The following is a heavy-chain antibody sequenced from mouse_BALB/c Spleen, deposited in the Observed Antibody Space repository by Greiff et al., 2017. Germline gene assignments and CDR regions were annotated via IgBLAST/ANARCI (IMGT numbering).Heavy chain of an antibody. Sequence: QVQLQQSGAELVRPGTSVKVSCKASGYAFTNYLIEWVKQRPGQGLEWIGVINPGSGGTNYNEKFKGKATLTADNTSSTAYMQLSSLTSDDSAVYYCARAYDGNPSDYWGQGTTLTVSS. V-gene: IGHV1-54*03. CDR3: ARAYDGNPSDY. J-gene: IGHJ2*01. CDR2: INPGSGGT. D-gene: IGHD2-10*01. CDR1: GYAFTNYL.